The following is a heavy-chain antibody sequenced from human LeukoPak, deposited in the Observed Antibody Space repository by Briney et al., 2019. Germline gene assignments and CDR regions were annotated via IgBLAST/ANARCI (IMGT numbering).Heavy chain of an antibody. D-gene: IGHD6-25*01. CDR2: ISSDGSTT. CDR1: GFTFTDYW. CDR3: AREDALERLQ. J-gene: IGHJ4*02. V-gene: IGHV3-74*01. Sequence: GGSPRLSCAASGFTFTDYWMHWVRQAPGKGLVWLSRISSDGSTTNYADSVKGRFIISRDNAENTLYMEVNNLRAEDTGLYYCAREDALERLQWGQGTLVTVSS.